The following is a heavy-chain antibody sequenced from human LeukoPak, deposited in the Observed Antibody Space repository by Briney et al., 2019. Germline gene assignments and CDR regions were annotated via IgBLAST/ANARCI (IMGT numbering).Heavy chain of an antibody. J-gene: IGHJ3*02. V-gene: IGHV3-23*01. Sequence: GGSLRLSCAASGFTFSSYGMSWVRQAPGKGLEWVSAISGSGGSTYYADSVKGRFTISRDNSKNTLYLQMNSPRAEDTAVYYCAKATSGWLQAFDIWGQGTMVTVSS. CDR3: AKATSGWLQAFDI. CDR2: ISGSGGST. D-gene: IGHD6-19*01. CDR1: GFTFSSYG.